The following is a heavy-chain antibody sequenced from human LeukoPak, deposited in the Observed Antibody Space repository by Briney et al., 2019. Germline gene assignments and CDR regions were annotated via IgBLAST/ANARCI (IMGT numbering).Heavy chain of an antibody. V-gene: IGHV3-74*01. Sequence: GRSLRLSCAASGFTFGSYWMHWVRQAPGKGLVWISRIKSDGSSTSYADSVKGRFTISRDNAKNTLYLQMNSLTAEDTAVYFCARDAYGGRPDYWGQGTLVTVSS. CDR2: IKSDGSST. J-gene: IGHJ4*02. D-gene: IGHD4-23*01. CDR3: ARDAYGGRPDY. CDR1: GFTFGSYW.